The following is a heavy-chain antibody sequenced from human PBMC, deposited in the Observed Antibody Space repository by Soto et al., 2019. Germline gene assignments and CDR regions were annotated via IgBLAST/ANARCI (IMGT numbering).Heavy chain of an antibody. J-gene: IGHJ4*02. V-gene: IGHV3-30-3*01. Sequence: QVQLVESGGGVVRPGRSLRLSCAASGFTFSSYAMHWVRQAPGKGLEWVAVISYDGSNKYYADSVKGRFTISRDNSKNTLYLQMNSLRAEDTAVYYWARERSYYFDYWGQGTLVTVSS. CDR2: ISYDGSNK. D-gene: IGHD4-17*01. CDR1: GFTFSSYA. CDR3: ARERSYYFDY.